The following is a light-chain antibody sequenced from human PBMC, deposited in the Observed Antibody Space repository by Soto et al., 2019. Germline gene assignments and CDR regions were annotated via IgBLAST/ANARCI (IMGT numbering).Light chain of an antibody. J-gene: IGLJ1*01. CDR2: GNS. V-gene: IGLV1-40*01. CDR1: SSNIGAGYD. Sequence: QSALTQPPSVSGAPGQRVTISCTGSSSNIGAGYDVHWYQQLPGTAPKLLIYGNSNRPSGVPDRFSGSKSGTSASLAITGLQAEDEADCYCQSYDSSLSGYVFGTGTKLTVL. CDR3: QSYDSSLSGYV.